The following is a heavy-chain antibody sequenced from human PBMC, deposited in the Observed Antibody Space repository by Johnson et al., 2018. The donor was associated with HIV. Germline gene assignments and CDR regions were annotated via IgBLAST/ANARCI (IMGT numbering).Heavy chain of an antibody. J-gene: IGHJ3*02. CDR2: IYSGGST. D-gene: IGHD2-15*01. CDR1: GFTVSSNY. Sequence: VQLVESGGGLVQPGGSLRLSCAASGFTVSSNYMSWVRQAPGKGLEWVSVIYSGGSTYYADSVKGRFTISRDNSKNTLYLQMNSLRAEDTALYYCARAPGGSPRAAFEIWGQGTMVTVSS. CDR3: ARAPGGSPRAAFEI. V-gene: IGHV3-66*01.